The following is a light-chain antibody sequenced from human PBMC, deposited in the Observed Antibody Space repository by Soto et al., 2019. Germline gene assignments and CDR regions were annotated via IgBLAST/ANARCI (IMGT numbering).Light chain of an antibody. J-gene: IGLJ1*01. CDR1: SSDVGGYNY. CDR3: SSYISRSRV. V-gene: IGLV2-14*01. CDR2: EVS. Sequence: SGLTQPASVSGSPGQSITSSCTGTSSDVGGYNYVSWYQQHPGKAPKLMIYEVSNRPSGVSNRFSGSKSGNTASLTISGLQAEDEADYYCSSYISRSRVFGTGTKVTVL.